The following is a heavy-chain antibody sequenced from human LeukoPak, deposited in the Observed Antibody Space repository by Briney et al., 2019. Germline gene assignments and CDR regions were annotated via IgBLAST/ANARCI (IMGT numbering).Heavy chain of an antibody. Sequence: PGRSLRLSCAASGFTFDDYAMHWVRQAPGKGLEWVSGISWNSGSIGHADSVKGRFTISRDNAKNSLYLQMNSLRAEDTALYYCAKDSSGWSGYGMDVWGQGTTVTVSS. V-gene: IGHV3-9*01. J-gene: IGHJ6*02. D-gene: IGHD6-19*01. CDR3: AKDSSGWSGYGMDV. CDR2: ISWNSGSI. CDR1: GFTFDDYA.